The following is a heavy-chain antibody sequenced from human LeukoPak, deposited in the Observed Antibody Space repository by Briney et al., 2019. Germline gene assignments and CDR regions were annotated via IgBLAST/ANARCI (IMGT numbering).Heavy chain of an antibody. D-gene: IGHD4-23*01. Sequence: PGRSLRLSCAASGFTFSSYAMHWVRQAPGKGLEWVVVISYDGSNKYYADSVKGRFTISRDNSKNTLYLQMSSLRAEDTAVYYCAHGGNGAGAGAFDIWGQGTMVTVSS. CDR1: GFTFSSYA. J-gene: IGHJ3*02. CDR2: ISYDGSNK. CDR3: AHGGNGAGAGAFDI. V-gene: IGHV3-30-3*01.